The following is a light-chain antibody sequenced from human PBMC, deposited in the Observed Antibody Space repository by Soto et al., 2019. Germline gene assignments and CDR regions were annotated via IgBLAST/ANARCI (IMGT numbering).Light chain of an antibody. CDR2: DSS. Sequence: FTQSPSTVSLNTQERATISCRASQSLSSNFLAWYQQKPGQAPRLLIYDSSTRATGFPDRFSGSGSGTDFTLTIIRLEPEDFAVYYCQQYAIPPWTSGQRSKV. V-gene: IGKV3-20*01. CDR1: QSLSSNF. J-gene: IGKJ1*01. CDR3: QQYAIPPWT.